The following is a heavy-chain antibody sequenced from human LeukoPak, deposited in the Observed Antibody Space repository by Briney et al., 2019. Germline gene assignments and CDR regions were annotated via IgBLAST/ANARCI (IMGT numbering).Heavy chain of an antibody. CDR3: AKDPNYGGNSNY. J-gene: IGHJ4*02. Sequence: PGGSLRLSCAASGFTFSSYGMHWVRQAPGKGLEWVAVISYDGSNKYYADSVKGRFTISRDNSKNTLYLQMNSLRAEDTAVYYCAKDPNYGGNSNYWGQGTLVTVSS. CDR2: ISYDGSNK. D-gene: IGHD4-17*01. V-gene: IGHV3-30*18. CDR1: GFTFSSYG.